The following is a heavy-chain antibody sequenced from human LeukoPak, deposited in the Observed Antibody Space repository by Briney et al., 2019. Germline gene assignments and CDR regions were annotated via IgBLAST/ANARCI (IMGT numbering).Heavy chain of an antibody. J-gene: IGHJ6*03. D-gene: IGHD3-10*01. V-gene: IGHV3-33*06. CDR3: AKEGYYGSGSYYMDV. CDR1: GFTFSSYG. CDR2: IWYDGSNK. Sequence: PGGSLRLSCAASGFTFSSYGMHWVRQAPGKGLEWVAVIWYDGSNKYYADSVKGRFTISRDNSKNTLYLQTNSLRAEDTAVYYCAKEGYYGSGSYYMDVWGKGTTVTVSS.